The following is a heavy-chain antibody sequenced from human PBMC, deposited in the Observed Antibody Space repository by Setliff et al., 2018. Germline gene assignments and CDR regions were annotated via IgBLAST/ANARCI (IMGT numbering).Heavy chain of an antibody. J-gene: IGHJ6*03. CDR3: TRDQGVGFWSGYYYYYYMDV. Sequence: QPGGSLRLSCTASGFTFGDYAMSWVRQAPGKGLEWVGFIRSKAYGGTTEYAASVKGRFTISRDDSKSIAYLQMNSLKTEDTAVYYCTRDQGVGFWSGYYYYYYMDVWGKGTTVTVSS. D-gene: IGHD3-3*01. CDR1: GFTFGDYA. CDR2: IRSKAYGGTT. V-gene: IGHV3-49*04.